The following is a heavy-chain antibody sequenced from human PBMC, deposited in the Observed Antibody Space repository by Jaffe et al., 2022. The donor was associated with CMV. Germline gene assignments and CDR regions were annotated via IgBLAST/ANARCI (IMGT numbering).Heavy chain of an antibody. Sequence: QVQLVESGGGVVQPGRSLRLSCAASGFTFSSYGMHWVRQAPGKGLEWVAVIWYDGSNKYYADSVKGRFTISRDNSKNTLYLQMNSLRAEDTAVYYCARDREQQLVQRSRDWFDPWGQGTLVTVSS. D-gene: IGHD6-13*01. CDR1: GFTFSSYG. V-gene: IGHV3-33*01. CDR2: IWYDGSNK. J-gene: IGHJ5*02. CDR3: ARDREQQLVQRSRDWFDP.